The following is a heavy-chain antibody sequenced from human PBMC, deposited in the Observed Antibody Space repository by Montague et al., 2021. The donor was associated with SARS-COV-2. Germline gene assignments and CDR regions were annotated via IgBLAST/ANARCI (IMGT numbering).Heavy chain of an antibody. CDR2: IYYSGST. J-gene: IGHJ4*02. V-gene: IGHV4-39*01. D-gene: IGHD2-2*01. CDR3: ARLHCSSTSCYYLFFAETSHFDS. Sequence: SETLSLTCTVSGGSISSSSYYWGWIRQPPGKGLEWIGSIYYSGSTYYNPSLKSRVTISVDTSKNQFSLKLSSVTAADTAVYYCARLHCSSTSCYYLFFAETSHFDSWGQGTLVTVSS. CDR1: GGSISSSSYY.